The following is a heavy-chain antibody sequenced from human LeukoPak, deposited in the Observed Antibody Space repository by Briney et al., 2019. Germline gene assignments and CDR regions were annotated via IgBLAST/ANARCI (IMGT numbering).Heavy chain of an antibody. D-gene: IGHD4-11*01. Sequence: TGRSLRLSCAASRFTFSSYGMHWVRQAPGKGLEWVAVISYDGSINYYADSVKGRFTISRDNSKKTLYLQMNSLRTEDTAVYYCAKDPFDYSNYPHTAGFDYWGQGTLVTVSS. CDR1: RFTFSSYG. V-gene: IGHV3-30*18. J-gene: IGHJ4*02. CDR2: ISYDGSIN. CDR3: AKDPFDYSNYPHTAGFDY.